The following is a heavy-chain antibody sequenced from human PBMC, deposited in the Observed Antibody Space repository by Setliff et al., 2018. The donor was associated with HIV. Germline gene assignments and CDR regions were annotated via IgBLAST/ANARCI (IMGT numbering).Heavy chain of an antibody. CDR1: GYSFINHA. CDR3: ARAGEYRFDY. V-gene: IGHV1-3*01. Sequence: ASVKVSCKASGYSFINHAMHWVRQAPGQRLEWMGWINVGSGKTQYSQEFQGRVTITRDTSATTAYMELNSLRVDDTAVYYCARAGEYRFDYWGQGTLVTVSS. D-gene: IGHD2-2*01. CDR2: INVGSGKT. J-gene: IGHJ4*02.